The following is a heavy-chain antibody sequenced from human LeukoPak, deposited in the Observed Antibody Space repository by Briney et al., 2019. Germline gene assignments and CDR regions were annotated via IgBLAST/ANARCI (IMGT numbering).Heavy chain of an antibody. CDR2: ISSSGSTI. V-gene: IGHV3-11*01. Sequence: GGSLRLSCAASGFTFSDYYMSWIRQAPGKGLEWVSYISSSGSTIYYADSVKGRFTISRDNAKNSLYLQMNSLRAEDTAVYYCARGYRGSMVRGVIAYYYYYYGMDVWGQGTTVTVSS. J-gene: IGHJ6*02. CDR1: GFTFSDYY. CDR3: ARGYRGSMVRGVIAYYYYYYGMDV. D-gene: IGHD3-10*01.